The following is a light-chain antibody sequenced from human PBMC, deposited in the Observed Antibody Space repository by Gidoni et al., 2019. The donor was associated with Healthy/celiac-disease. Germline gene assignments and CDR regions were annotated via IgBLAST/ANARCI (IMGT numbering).Light chain of an antibody. CDR1: QDISNY. Sequence: DIQMTQSPSSLSASVGDRVTITCQASQDISNYLHWYQQKPGKAPKLLIYDASNLETGAPSRFSGSGSVADFTFTISSLQPEDIATYYCQQYDNRPITFGQGTRLEIK. CDR3: QQYDNRPIT. J-gene: IGKJ5*01. CDR2: DAS. V-gene: IGKV1-33*01.